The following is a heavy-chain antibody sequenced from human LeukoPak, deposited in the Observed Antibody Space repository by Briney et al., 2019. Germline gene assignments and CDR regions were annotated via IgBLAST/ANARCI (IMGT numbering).Heavy chain of an antibody. D-gene: IGHD2-15*01. Sequence: GGSLRLSCAASGFTFSDYYMSWIRQAPGKGLEWVSYISSSGSTIYYADSVKGRFTISRDSAKNSLYLQMNSLRAEDTAVYYCARAKRGYCSGGSCYYFDYWGQGTLVTVSS. CDR2: ISSSGSTI. V-gene: IGHV3-11*01. CDR3: ARAKRGYCSGGSCYYFDY. J-gene: IGHJ4*02. CDR1: GFTFSDYY.